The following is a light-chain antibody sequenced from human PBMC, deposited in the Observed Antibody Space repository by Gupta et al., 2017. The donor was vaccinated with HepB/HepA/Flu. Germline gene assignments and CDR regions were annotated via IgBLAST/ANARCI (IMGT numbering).Light chain of an antibody. V-gene: IGKV3-20*01. CDR2: SAS. Sequence: EIVLTQSPGTLSLSPGERATLSCRASQYVSSTYLAWYQQRPGQAPRLLIYSASNRATGNPDRFSGSGSGTDFTLTISRLEPEDFAVYYCHHYGSSSWTFGQGTEVEIK. J-gene: IGKJ1*01. CDR3: HHYGSSSWT. CDR1: QYVSSTY.